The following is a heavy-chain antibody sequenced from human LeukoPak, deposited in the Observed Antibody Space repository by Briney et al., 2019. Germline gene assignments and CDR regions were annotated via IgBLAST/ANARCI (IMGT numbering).Heavy chain of an antibody. CDR3: ARVSAITMVRGVIGFDI. CDR2: ISAYNGNT. Sequence: ASVKVSFKASGYTFTSYGISWVRQAPGQGLEWMGWISAYNGNTNYAQKLQGRVTMTTDTSTSTAYMELRSLRSDDTAVYYCARVSAITMVRGVIGFDIWGQGTMVTVSS. D-gene: IGHD3-10*01. CDR1: GYTFTSYG. V-gene: IGHV1-18*01. J-gene: IGHJ3*02.